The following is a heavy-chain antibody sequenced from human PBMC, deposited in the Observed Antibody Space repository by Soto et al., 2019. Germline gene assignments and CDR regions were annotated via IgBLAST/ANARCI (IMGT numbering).Heavy chain of an antibody. CDR2: IYWDDDK. D-gene: IGHD2-2*01. Sequence: QITLKESGPMLVKPTQTLTLTCSFSGFSLTTNGVGVGWIRQPPGKAPEWLALIYWDDDKRYSPSLSIRLTITQDTSRDQVVLTMTSMDPVDTGTYFSVFTCSSPGCRPNVDSGTAYHYTCMDVWCKGPTVTGSS. CDR3: VFTCSSPGCRPNVDSGTAYHYTCMDV. J-gene: IGHJ6*03. V-gene: IGHV2-5*04. CDR1: GFSLTTNGVG.